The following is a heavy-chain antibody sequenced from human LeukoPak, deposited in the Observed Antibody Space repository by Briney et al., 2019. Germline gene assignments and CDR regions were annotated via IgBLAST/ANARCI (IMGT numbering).Heavy chain of an antibody. V-gene: IGHV4-59*01. D-gene: IGHD1/OR15-1a*01. CDR2: IYYSGST. CDR1: GGSISSYY. J-gene: IGHJ3*02. Sequence: PSETLSHTCTVSGGSISSYYWSWIRQPPGKGLEWIGYIYYSGSTNYNPSLKSRVTISVDTSKNQFSLKLSSVTAADTAVYYCARTEHARGAFDIWGQGTMVTVSS. CDR3: ARTEHARGAFDI.